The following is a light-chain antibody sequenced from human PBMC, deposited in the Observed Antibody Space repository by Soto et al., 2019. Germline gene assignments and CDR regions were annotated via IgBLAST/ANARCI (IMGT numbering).Light chain of an antibody. Sequence: EIVITQSPSTLSVSPGERATLSCRASQSVSSYLAWYQQKPGQAPRLLIYDASNRAADIPARFSGSGSGTDFTLTISSLESEDFAVYYCQQRTSWPITFGQGTRLEIK. CDR3: QQRTSWPIT. CDR1: QSVSSY. CDR2: DAS. V-gene: IGKV3-11*01. J-gene: IGKJ5*01.